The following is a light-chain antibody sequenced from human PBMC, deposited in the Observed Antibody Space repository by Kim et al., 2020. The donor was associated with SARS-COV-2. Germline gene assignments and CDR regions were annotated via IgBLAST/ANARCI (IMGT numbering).Light chain of an antibody. CDR1: QSVSSN. CDR3: QQYDTWPWT. J-gene: IGKJ1*01. CDR2: DAS. Sequence: EIVMTQSPATLSVSPGERATLSCRASQSVSSNLAWYQQKPGQAPRLLIYDASTRATGVPARFSGSGSETQFTLTISSLQSEDFAVYNCQQYDTWPWTFGQGTKVDIK. V-gene: IGKV3-15*01.